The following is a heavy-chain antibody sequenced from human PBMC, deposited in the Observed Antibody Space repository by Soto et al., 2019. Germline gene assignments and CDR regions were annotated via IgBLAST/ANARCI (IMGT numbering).Heavy chain of an antibody. Sequence: QVQLQESGPGLVKPSQTLSLTCTVSGGSISSGGYYWSWIRQHPGKGLEWIGYIYYSGSIYYNPSLKSRVTISVDTSKNQFSLKLSSVTAADTAVYYCARGGTTVVTFWFDPWGQGTLVTVSS. CDR3: ARGGTTVVTFWFDP. J-gene: IGHJ5*02. V-gene: IGHV4-31*03. CDR2: IYYSGSI. CDR1: GGSISSGGYY. D-gene: IGHD4-17*01.